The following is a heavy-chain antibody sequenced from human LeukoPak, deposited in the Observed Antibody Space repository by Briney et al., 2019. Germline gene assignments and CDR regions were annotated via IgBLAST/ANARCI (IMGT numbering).Heavy chain of an antibody. CDR3: AREGGDGYNLDY. CDR1: GGTFSSCA. J-gene: IGHJ4*02. CDR2: IIPIFGTA. D-gene: IGHD5-24*01. Sequence: SVKVSCKASGGTFSSCAISWVRQAPGQGLEWMGGIIPIFGTANYAQKFQGRVTITTDESTSTAYMELSSLRSEDTAVYYCAREGGDGYNLDYWGQGTLVTVSS. V-gene: IGHV1-69*05.